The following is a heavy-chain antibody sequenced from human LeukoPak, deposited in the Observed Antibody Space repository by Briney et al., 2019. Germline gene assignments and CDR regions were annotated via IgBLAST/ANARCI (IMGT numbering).Heavy chain of an antibody. Sequence: PGGSLRLSCAASGFTFTTYAISWVRQPPGKGLEWVSTFSGSVDNKYQADSVKGRFTISRDNSKNTVYLKMNSLRAQDTAVYYCAKAAAGTCSGARCYYFDSWGQGTPVTVSS. CDR2: FSGSVDNK. D-gene: IGHD2-15*01. V-gene: IGHV3-23*01. J-gene: IGHJ4*02. CDR1: GFTFTTYA. CDR3: AKAAAGTCSGARCYYFDS.